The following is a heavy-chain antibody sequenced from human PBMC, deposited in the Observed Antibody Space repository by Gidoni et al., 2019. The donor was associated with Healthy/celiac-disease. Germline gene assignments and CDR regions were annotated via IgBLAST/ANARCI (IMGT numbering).Heavy chain of an antibody. CDR2: ISYDGSNK. CDR3: AKDLGTISGMDV. D-gene: IGHD2-8*01. Sequence: QVQLVESGGGVVQPGRSLRLSCAASGFTFSSYGMHWVRQAPGKGLEWVAVISYDGSNKYYADSVKGRLTISRDNSKNTLYLQMNSLRAEDTAVYYCAKDLGTISGMDVWGQGTTVTVSS. CDR1: GFTFSSYG. J-gene: IGHJ6*02. V-gene: IGHV3-30*18.